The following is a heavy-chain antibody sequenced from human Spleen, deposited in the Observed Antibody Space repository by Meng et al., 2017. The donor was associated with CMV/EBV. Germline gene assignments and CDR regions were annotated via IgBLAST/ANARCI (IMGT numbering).Heavy chain of an antibody. J-gene: IGHJ4*02. CDR2: IKQDGSEK. Sequence: CADSGFTFSSYWMNWVRQAPGKGLEWVANIKQDGSEKYYVDSVKGRFTISRDNAKNSLYLQMNSLRAEDTAVYYCARRAVGATVFDYWGQGTLVTVSS. CDR3: ARRAVGATVFDY. V-gene: IGHV3-7*01. D-gene: IGHD1-26*01. CDR1: GFTFSSYW.